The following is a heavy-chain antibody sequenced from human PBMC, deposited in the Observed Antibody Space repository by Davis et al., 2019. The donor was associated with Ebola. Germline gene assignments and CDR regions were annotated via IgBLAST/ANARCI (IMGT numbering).Heavy chain of an antibody. CDR3: NGRPPTVATSWFDP. Sequence: GGSLRLSCAASGFTFSNAWMSWVRQAPGKGLEWVGRIKSKTDGGTTDYAAPVKGRFTISRDDSKNTLYLQMNSLKTEDTAVYYCNGRPPTVATSWFDPWGQGTLVTVSS. J-gene: IGHJ5*02. V-gene: IGHV3-15*01. D-gene: IGHD5-12*01. CDR1: GFTFSNAW. CDR2: IKSKTDGGTT.